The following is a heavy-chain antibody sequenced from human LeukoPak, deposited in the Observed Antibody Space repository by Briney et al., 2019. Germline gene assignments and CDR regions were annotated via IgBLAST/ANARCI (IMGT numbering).Heavy chain of an antibody. CDR3: ARAHSGYDSEGYYYDSSAPGAFDI. CDR1: GGSISSSSYY. J-gene: IGHJ3*02. CDR2: IYYSGST. Sequence: SETLSLTCTVSGGSISSSSYYWGWIRQPPGKGLEWIGSIYYSGSTNYNPSLKSRVTISVDTSKNQFSLKLSSVTAADTAVYYCARAHSGYDSEGYYYDSSAPGAFDIWGQGTMVTVSS. D-gene: IGHD3-22*01. V-gene: IGHV4-39*07.